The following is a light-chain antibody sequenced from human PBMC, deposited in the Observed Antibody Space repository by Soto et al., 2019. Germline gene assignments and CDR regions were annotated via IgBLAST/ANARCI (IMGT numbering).Light chain of an antibody. J-gene: IGKJ4*01. V-gene: IGKV1-39*01. CDR1: QSISSY. CDR2: AAS. CDR3: QQSYSGPLT. Sequence: DIQMTQSPSSLSASVGDRVTITCRAGQSISSYLNWYQQKPGKAPKVLIYAASSLHSGVPSRFSGIGSGTDFTLSISSLQPEDFATYYCQQSYSGPLTFGGGTKVDIK.